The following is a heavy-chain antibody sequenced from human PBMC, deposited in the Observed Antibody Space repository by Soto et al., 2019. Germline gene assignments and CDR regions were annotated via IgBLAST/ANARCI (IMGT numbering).Heavy chain of an antibody. Sequence: PGGSLRLSCAASGFTFGSYSMKWVRQAPGKGQEWVSYSSSGSSTIYYADSVKGRFTISRDKAKNSLYLQMNSLRDEDTAVYYCARRIEGYYYYGMDVWGQGATVTVSS. D-gene: IGHD2-21*01. CDR1: GFTFGSYS. CDR2: SSSGSSTI. CDR3: ARRIEGYYYYGMDV. J-gene: IGHJ6*02. V-gene: IGHV3-48*02.